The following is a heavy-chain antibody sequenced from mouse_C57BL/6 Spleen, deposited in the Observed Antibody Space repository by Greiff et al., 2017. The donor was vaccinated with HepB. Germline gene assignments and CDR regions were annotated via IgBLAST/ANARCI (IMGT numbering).Heavy chain of an antibody. CDR3: ASWGYGSSYNY. J-gene: IGHJ2*01. D-gene: IGHD1-1*01. Sequence: QVQLQQPGAELVRPGPSVKLSCKASGYTFTSYWMHWVKQRPGQGLEWIGVIDPSDSYTNYNQKFKGKATLTVDTSSSTAYMQLSSLTSEDSAVYYCASWGYGSSYNYWGQGTTLTVSS. V-gene: IGHV1-59*01. CDR1: GYTFTSYW. CDR2: IDPSDSYT.